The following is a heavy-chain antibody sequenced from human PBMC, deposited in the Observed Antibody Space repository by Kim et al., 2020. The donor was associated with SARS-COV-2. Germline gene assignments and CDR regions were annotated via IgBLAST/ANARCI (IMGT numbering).Heavy chain of an antibody. Sequence: ASVKVSCKVSGYTLTELSMHWVRQAPGKGLEWMGGFDPEDGETIYAQKFQGRVTMTEDTSTDTAYMELSSLRSEDTAVYYCATVSGYYDSSGQQRGFDYWGQGTLVTVSS. J-gene: IGHJ4*02. CDR1: GYTLTELS. V-gene: IGHV1-24*01. D-gene: IGHD3-22*01. CDR2: FDPEDGET. CDR3: ATVSGYYDSSGQQRGFDY.